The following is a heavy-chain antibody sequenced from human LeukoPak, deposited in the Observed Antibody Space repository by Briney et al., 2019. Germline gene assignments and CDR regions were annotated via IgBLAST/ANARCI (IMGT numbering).Heavy chain of an antibody. CDR3: ARMGYAGNWPDH. V-gene: IGHV3-48*03. CDR1: GFIFSTYE. D-gene: IGHD5-12*01. Sequence: GGSLRLSCAASGFIFSTYEMNWVRQAPGKGLEWLSYISSSGGAVLYADSVKGRFTISRDNAKNSVFLQLNSLRVEDTAVYYCARMGYAGNWPDHWGQGTLVTVSS. J-gene: IGHJ5*02. CDR2: ISSSGGAV.